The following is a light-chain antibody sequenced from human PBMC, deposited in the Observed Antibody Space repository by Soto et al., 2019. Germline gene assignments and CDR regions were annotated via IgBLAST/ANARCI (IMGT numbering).Light chain of an antibody. V-gene: IGKV3-20*01. CDR2: AAS. CDR1: QSVSYNY. Sequence: ELVLPQSPGTLSLSPGDRATLSCRASQSVSYNYLAWYQQKPGQAPRHLISAASSRATAIPDRFSGSVSGTDFTLTISRLEPEDFAVYYCQQYSESWGTFGPGTRVDI. J-gene: IGKJ3*01. CDR3: QQYSESWGT.